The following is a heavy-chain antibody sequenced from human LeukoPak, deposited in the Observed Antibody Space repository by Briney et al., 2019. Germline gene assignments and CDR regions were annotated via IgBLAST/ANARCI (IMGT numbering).Heavy chain of an antibody. D-gene: IGHD6-19*01. CDR3: ARDPGGSGCDY. J-gene: IGHJ4*02. V-gene: IGHV4-59*01. CDR2: IYYSGST. Sequence: SGTLSLTCPVSGGSMSSYYWSWIRQPPGKGLEWIAYIYYSGSTNYNPSLKSRVTISVDTSKNQFSLKLSSVTAADTAVYYRARDPGGSGCDYWGQGTLVTVSS. CDR1: GGSMSSYY.